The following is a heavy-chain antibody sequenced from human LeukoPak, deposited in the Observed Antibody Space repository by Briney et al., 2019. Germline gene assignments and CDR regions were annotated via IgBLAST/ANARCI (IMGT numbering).Heavy chain of an antibody. D-gene: IGHD2-2*01. J-gene: IGHJ6*02. CDR3: ARVSTSQYYYGMDV. CDR1: GGPISSYY. CDR2: IYYSGST. Sequence: PSETLSLTCTVSGGPISSYYWSWIRQPPGKGLEWIGYIYYSGSTNYNPSLKSRVTISVDTSKNQFSLKLSSVTAADTAVYYCARVSTSQYYYGMDVWGQGTTVTVSS. V-gene: IGHV4-59*01.